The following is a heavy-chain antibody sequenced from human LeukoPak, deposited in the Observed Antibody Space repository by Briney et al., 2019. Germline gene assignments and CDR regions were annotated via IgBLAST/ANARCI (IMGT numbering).Heavy chain of an antibody. V-gene: IGHV4-34*01. CDR1: GGSFRGYY. Sequence: SETLSLTCAVYGGSFRGYYWSWIRQPPGKGLEWIGVINHSGSTNYNPSLKSRVTISVDTSKNQFSLKLSAVTAADKAVYYCARTSGSYRPIDYWGQGTLVTVSS. CDR2: INHSGST. CDR3: ARTSGSYRPIDY. J-gene: IGHJ4*02. D-gene: IGHD1-26*01.